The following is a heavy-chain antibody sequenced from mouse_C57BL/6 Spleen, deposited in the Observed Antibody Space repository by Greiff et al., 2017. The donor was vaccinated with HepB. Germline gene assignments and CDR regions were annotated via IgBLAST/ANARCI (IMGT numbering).Heavy chain of an antibody. CDR3: ARHGPYDGYLSYWYFDV. V-gene: IGHV1-62-2*01. CDR1: GYTFTEYT. D-gene: IGHD2-3*01. CDR2: FYPGSGSI. J-gene: IGHJ1*03. Sequence: LQESGAELVKPGASVKLSCKASGYTFTEYTIHWVKQRSGQGLEWIGWFYPGSGSIKYNEKFKDKATLTADKSSSTVYMELSRLTSEDSAVYFCARHGPYDGYLSYWYFDVWGTGTTVTVSS.